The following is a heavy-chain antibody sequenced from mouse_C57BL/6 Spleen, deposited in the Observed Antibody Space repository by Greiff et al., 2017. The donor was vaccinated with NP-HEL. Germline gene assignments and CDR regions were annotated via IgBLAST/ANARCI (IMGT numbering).Heavy chain of an antibody. CDR3: AKKGGTGYFDV. CDR1: GFSLTSYG. CDR2: RWSGGRR. Sequence: VKLVESGPGLVQPSQSLSITCTVSGFSLTSYGVHWVRQPPGTGLEWLGVRWSGGRREEKGEFISRLSISKDNSKSQVFFKMNSLQADDTAIYYCAKKGGTGYFDVWGTGTTVTVSS. D-gene: IGHD4-1*01. J-gene: IGHJ1*03. V-gene: IGHV2-4*01.